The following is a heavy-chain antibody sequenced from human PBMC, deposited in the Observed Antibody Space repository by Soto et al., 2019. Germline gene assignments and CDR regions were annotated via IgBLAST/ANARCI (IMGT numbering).Heavy chain of an antibody. J-gene: IGHJ5*02. D-gene: IGHD6-13*01. CDR1: GFRFSSYG. Sequence: PGGSLRLSCAASGFRFSSYGMHWVRPAPGKGLEWVAVIWYDGSNKYYADSVKGRFTISRDNSKNTLYLQMNSLRAEDTAVYYCARGHAGYSSSWYSDWFDPWGQGTLVTVSS. CDR2: IWYDGSNK. V-gene: IGHV3-33*01. CDR3: ARGHAGYSSSWYSDWFDP.